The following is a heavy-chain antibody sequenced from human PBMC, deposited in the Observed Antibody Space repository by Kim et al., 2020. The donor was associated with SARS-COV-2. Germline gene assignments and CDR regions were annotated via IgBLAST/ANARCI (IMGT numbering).Heavy chain of an antibody. V-gene: IGHV1-69*13. D-gene: IGHD7-27*01. CDR3: ARANDQLGSRDQGTYYFDY. CDR1: GGTFSSYA. CDR2: IIPIFGTA. J-gene: IGHJ4*02. Sequence: SVKVSCKASGGTFSSYAISWVRQAPGQGLEWMGGIIPIFGTANYAQKFQGRVTITADESTSTAYMELSSLRSEDTAVYYCARANDQLGSRDQGTYYFDYWGQGTLVTVSS.